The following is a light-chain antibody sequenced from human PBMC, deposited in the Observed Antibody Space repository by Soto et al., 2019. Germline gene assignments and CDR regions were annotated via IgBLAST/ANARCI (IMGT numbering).Light chain of an antibody. V-gene: IGLV4-69*02. J-gene: IGLJ3*02. Sequence: QPVLTQSPSASASLGASVKLTCTLSTGHSSYAIAWHQQQPEKGPRYLMKLNSDGSHSKGGGIPDRFSGSSSGAERYLTISSLQSEDEADYYCQTWGTGWVFGGGTQLTVL. CDR2: LNSDGSH. CDR3: QTWGTGWV. CDR1: TGHSSYA.